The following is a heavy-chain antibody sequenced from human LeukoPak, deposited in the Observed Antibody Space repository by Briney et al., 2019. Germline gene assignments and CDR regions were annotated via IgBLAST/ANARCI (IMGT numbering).Heavy chain of an antibody. D-gene: IGHD6-13*01. CDR1: GGSISSSSYY. CDR3: AREGGSSSWEMYYFDY. CDR2: IYYSGST. V-gene: IGHV4-39*02. J-gene: IGHJ4*02. Sequence: SETLSLTCTVSGGSISSSSYYWGWIRQPPGKGLEWIGSIYYSGSTYYNPSLKSRVTISVDTSKNQFSLQLNSVTPEDTAVYYCAREGGSSSWEMYYFDYWGQGTLVTVSS.